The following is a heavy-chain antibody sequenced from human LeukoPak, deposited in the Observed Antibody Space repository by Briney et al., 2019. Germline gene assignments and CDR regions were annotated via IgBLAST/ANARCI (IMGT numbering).Heavy chain of an antibody. CDR1: GFTFSSYA. D-gene: IGHD6-19*01. J-gene: IGHJ4*02. CDR3: EKEGQWLPNRYLDY. CDR2: ISGSGGST. Sequence: GGSLRLSCAASGFTFSSYAMSWVRQAPGKGLEWVSAISGSGGSTYYADSVKGRFTISRDNSKNTLYLQMNSLRAEDTAVYYCEKEGQWLPNRYLDYWGQGTLVTVSS. V-gene: IGHV3-23*01.